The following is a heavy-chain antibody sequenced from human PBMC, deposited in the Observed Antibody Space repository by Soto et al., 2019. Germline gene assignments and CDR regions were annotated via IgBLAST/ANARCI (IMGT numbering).Heavy chain of an antibody. D-gene: IGHD3-22*01. Sequence: ASVKVSCKASGYTFTSYGMSWVRQAPGQGLEWMGWISAYNGNTNYAQKLQGRVTMTTDTSTSTAYMELRSLRSDDTAVYYCARDSPSYYDSSGYSDFDYWGQGTLVTVSS. CDR2: ISAYNGNT. CDR1: GYTFTSYG. CDR3: ARDSPSYYDSSGYSDFDY. J-gene: IGHJ4*02. V-gene: IGHV1-18*04.